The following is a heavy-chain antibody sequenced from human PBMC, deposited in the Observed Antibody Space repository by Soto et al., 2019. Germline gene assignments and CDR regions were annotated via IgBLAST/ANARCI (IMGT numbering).Heavy chain of an antibody. CDR1: GFTFSSYS. V-gene: IGHV3-21*01. J-gene: IGHJ4*02. CDR3: ARGSHVGMAAAGTGFY. D-gene: IGHD6-13*01. Sequence: EVQLVESGGGLVKPGGSLRLSCAASGFTFSSYSMNWVRQAPGKGLEWVSSISSSSSYIYYADSVKGRFTISRDNAKNSLYLQMNSLRAEDTAVYYCARGSHVGMAAAGTGFYWGQGTLVTVSS. CDR2: ISSSSSYI.